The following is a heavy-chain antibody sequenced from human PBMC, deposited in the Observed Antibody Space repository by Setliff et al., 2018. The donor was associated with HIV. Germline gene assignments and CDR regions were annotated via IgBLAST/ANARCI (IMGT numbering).Heavy chain of an antibody. Sequence: SETLSLTYTVSGGSISSGNYYWNWIRQHPGKGLEWLGYIHYTGTTNQNPSLRSLITISLDTSKNQFSLKLTSVTAADTAVYYCARQHYYDSSGRNLMDVWGKGTTVTVSS. CDR2: IHYTGTT. CDR1: GGSISSGNYY. CDR3: ARQHYYDSSGRNLMDV. V-gene: IGHV4-31*01. J-gene: IGHJ6*03. D-gene: IGHD3-22*01.